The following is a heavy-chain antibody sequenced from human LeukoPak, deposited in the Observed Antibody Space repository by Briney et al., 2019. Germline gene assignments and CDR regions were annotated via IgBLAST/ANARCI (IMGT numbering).Heavy chain of an antibody. CDR1: GFPFSAYS. CDR2: ISSSGSTI. J-gene: IGHJ4*02. Sequence: LGGSLRLSCAAPGFPFSAYSIGWIRQAPGKGLKGVSYISSSGSTIYYADSVKGRFTISRDNAKNSLYLQMNSLRAEDTAVYYCARAVSGYSFGYWGQGTLVTVSS. D-gene: IGHD3-22*01. V-gene: IGHV3-11*01. CDR3: ARAVSGYSFGY.